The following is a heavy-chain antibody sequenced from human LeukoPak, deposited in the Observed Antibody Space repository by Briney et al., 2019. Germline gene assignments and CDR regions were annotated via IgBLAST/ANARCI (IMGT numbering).Heavy chain of an antibody. Sequence: GGSLRLSCAASGFTFSSYAMHWVRQAPGKGLEWVAVISYDGSNKYYADSVKGRFTISRDNSKNTVYLQMNSLRAEDTAVYYCAKGAAHIVAVTATASGLFDYWGQGTLVTVSS. CDR2: ISYDGSNK. V-gene: IGHV3-30-3*01. CDR3: AKGAAHIVAVTATASGLFDY. J-gene: IGHJ4*02. CDR1: GFTFSSYA. D-gene: IGHD2-21*02.